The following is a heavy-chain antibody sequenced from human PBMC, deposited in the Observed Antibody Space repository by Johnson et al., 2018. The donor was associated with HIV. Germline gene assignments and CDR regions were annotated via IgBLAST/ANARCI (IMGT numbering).Heavy chain of an antibody. CDR2: INWNGGST. CDR3: AKDLRSSSWPPGAFVI. CDR1: GFTFDDYG. J-gene: IGHJ3*02. V-gene: IGHV3-20*04. D-gene: IGHD6-13*01. Sequence: VQLVESGGGLVQPGGSLRLSCAASGFTFDDYGMSWVRQAPGKGLEWVSGINWNGGSTGYADSVKGRFTISRDNAKNSLYLQMNSLRAEDTALYYCAKDLRSSSWPPGAFVIWGQGTLVTVSS.